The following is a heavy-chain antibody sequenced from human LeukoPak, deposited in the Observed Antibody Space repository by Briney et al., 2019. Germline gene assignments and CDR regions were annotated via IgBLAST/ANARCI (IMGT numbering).Heavy chain of an antibody. Sequence: SVKVSCKASGGTFSSYAISWVRQAPGQGLEWMGGIIPIFGTANYAQKFQGRVTITADESTSTAYMELSSLRSEDTAVYYCARVSRPGAVAGDYWGQGTLVTVSS. J-gene: IGHJ4*02. D-gene: IGHD6-19*01. CDR2: IIPIFGTA. CDR3: ARVSRPGAVAGDY. V-gene: IGHV1-69*01. CDR1: GGTFSSYA.